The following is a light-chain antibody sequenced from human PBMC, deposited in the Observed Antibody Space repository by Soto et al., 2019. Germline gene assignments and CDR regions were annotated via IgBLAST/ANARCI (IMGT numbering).Light chain of an antibody. CDR3: KQCGGSPLFS. V-gene: IGKV3-20*01. Sequence: EIGLTQSPATLSLSPGERATLSFTASQSVTSSCLAWYQRKPGQSTRLLIHTTSTRATDTPDRFSGSGSGTDFPLTISRLQPEDFAVYYCKQCGGSPLFSLGAGTRVYI. CDR1: QSVTSSC. CDR2: TTS. J-gene: IGKJ3*01.